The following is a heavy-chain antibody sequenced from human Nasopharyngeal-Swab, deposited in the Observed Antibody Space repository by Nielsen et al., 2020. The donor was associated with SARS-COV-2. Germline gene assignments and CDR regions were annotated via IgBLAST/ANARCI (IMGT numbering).Heavy chain of an antibody. V-gene: IGHV3-64D*08. CDR1: GFSFSSNA. Sequence: GESLKISCSASGFSFSSNAMHWVRQAPGKGLEYVSTINDYGDRINYADSVKGRFTISRDIPKNTLYLQMGSLRTEDTAVYYCTRDIGGKYGYWGQGNLVTVSS. CDR3: TRDIGGKYGY. CDR2: INDYGDRI. D-gene: IGHD4-23*01. J-gene: IGHJ4*02.